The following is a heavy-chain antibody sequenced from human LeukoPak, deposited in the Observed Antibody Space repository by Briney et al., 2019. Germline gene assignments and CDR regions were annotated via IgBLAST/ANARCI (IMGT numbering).Heavy chain of an antibody. CDR3: ARVRRYCSSTSCQGWFDP. D-gene: IGHD2-2*01. J-gene: IGHJ5*02. Sequence: ASVKVSCKASGYTFTSYYMHWVRQAPGQGLEWMGIINPSGGSTGYAQKFQGRVTMTRDTSTSTVYMELSSLRSEDTAVYYCARVRRYCSSTSCQGWFDPWGQGTLVTVSS. CDR2: INPSGGST. V-gene: IGHV1-46*01. CDR1: GYTFTSYY.